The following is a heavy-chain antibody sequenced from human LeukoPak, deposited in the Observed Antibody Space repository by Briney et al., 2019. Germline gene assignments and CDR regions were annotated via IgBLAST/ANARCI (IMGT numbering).Heavy chain of an antibody. CDR2: IKQDGSEK. CDR3: ASGYDFWSGYYRVDY. Sequence: PGGSLRLSCAASGFTFSSYWMSWVRQAPGKGLEWVANIKQDGSEKYYVDSVKGRFTISRDNAKNSLYLQMNSLRAEDTAVYYCASGYDFWSGYYRVDYWGQGTLVTVSS. CDR1: GFTFSSYW. D-gene: IGHD3-3*01. J-gene: IGHJ4*02. V-gene: IGHV3-7*01.